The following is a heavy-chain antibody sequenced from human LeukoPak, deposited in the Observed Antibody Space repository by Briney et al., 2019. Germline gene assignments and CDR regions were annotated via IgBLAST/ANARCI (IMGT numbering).Heavy chain of an antibody. D-gene: IGHD2-2*02. J-gene: IGHJ5*02. CDR3: ARDWGYCSSTSCYTRS. Sequence: GGSLRLSCAASGLTFSSYSMTWVRQAPGKGPEWVSYTSSSSSTIYYADSVKGRFTISRDNAKNSLYLQMNSLRAEDTAVYYCARDWGYCSSTSCYTRSWGQGTLVTVSS. CDR2: TSSSSSTI. V-gene: IGHV3-48*01. CDR1: GLTFSSYS.